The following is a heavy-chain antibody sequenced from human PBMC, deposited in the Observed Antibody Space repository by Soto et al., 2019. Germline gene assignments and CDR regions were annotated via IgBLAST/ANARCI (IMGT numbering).Heavy chain of an antibody. CDR1: GFTFRNYA. V-gene: IGHV3-23*01. CDR2: ISGSGVTT. Sequence: EVQLLESGGGLVQPGGSLRLSCAASGFTFRNYAMSWARQAPGKGLEWVSAISGSGVTTHYADSVKGRFTISRDNSKNTLYLQMNSLRVEDTAVYCCAKDRSSTSCYAFDYWGQGSLVTVSS. J-gene: IGHJ4*02. CDR3: AKDRSSTSCYAFDY. D-gene: IGHD2-2*01.